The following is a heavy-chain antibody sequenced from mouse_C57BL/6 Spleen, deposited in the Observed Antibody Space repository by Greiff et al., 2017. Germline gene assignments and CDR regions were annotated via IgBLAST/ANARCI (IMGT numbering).Heavy chain of an antibody. V-gene: IGHV2-2*01. CDR2: IWSGGST. CDR1: GFSLTSYG. D-gene: IGHD1-1*01. Sequence: VKVVESGPGLVQPSQSLSITCTVSGFSLTSYGVHWVRQSPGKGLEWLGVIWSGGSTDYNAAFISRLSISQDNSKSQVFFKMNSLQADDTAIYYCARRHYGSSYDAMDYWGQGTSVTVSS. CDR3: ARRHYGSSYDAMDY. J-gene: IGHJ4*01.